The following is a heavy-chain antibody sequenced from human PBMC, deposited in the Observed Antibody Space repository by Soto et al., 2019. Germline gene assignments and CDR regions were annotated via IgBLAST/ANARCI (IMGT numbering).Heavy chain of an antibody. J-gene: IGHJ6*02. CDR1: GYSISSGHS. CDR2: IFHTGST. V-gene: IGHV4-38-2*01. CDR3: ATLPQLDGMDV. Sequence: SETLSLTCAVSGYSISSGHSWGWIRQPPGKGLEWIGSIFHTGSTYYNPSLKSRVTLSVDTSKNQFSLKLSSVTAADTAVYFCATLPQLDGMDVWGQGTTVTVSS. D-gene: IGHD2-2*01.